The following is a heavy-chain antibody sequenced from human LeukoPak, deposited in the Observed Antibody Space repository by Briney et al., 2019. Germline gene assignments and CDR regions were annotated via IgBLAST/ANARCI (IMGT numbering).Heavy chain of an antibody. V-gene: IGHV3-30-3*02. CDR3: AKSALLGYCSGGSCGYFDY. J-gene: IGHJ4*02. Sequence: PGRSLRLSCAASGFTFSSYAMHWVRQAPGKGLEWVAVISYDGSNKYYADSVKGRFTISRDNSKNTLYLQMNSLRAEDTAVYYCAKSALLGYCSGGSCGYFDYWGQGTLVTVSS. CDR2: ISYDGSNK. CDR1: GFTFSSYA. D-gene: IGHD2-15*01.